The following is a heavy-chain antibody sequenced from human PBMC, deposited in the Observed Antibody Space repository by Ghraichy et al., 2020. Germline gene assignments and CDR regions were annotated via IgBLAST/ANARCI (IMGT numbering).Heavy chain of an antibody. CDR3: ARDGADSSGYSSNWFDP. D-gene: IGHD3-22*01. V-gene: IGHV4-59*01. CDR1: GGSISSYY. J-gene: IGHJ5*02. Sequence: SETLSLTCTVSGGSISSYYWSWIRQPPGKGLEWIGYIYYSGSTNYNPSLKSRVTISVDTSKNQFSLKLSSVTAADTAVYYCARDGADSSGYSSNWFDPWGQGTLVTVSS. CDR2: IYYSGST.